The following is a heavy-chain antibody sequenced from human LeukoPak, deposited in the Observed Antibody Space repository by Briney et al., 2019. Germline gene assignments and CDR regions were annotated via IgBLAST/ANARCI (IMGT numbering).Heavy chain of an antibody. CDR1: GGSFSGYY. Sequence: SETLSLTCAVYGGSFSGYYWSWIRQPPGKGLEWIGEINHSGSTNYNPSLKSRVTISADTSKNQFSLKLSSVTAADTAVYYCARNRDEKAGIAAFYYYYYMDVWGKGTTVTVSS. CDR3: ARNRDEKAGIAAFYYYYYMDV. V-gene: IGHV4-34*01. CDR2: INHSGST. D-gene: IGHD6-13*01. J-gene: IGHJ6*03.